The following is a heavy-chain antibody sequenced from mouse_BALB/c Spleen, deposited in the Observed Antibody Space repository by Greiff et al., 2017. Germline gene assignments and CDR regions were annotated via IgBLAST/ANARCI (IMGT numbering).Heavy chain of an antibody. Sequence: QVQLKQPGAELVKPGASVKLSCKASGYTFTSYWMHWVKQRPGQGLEWIGEINPSNGRTNYNEKFKGKATLTADKSSSTAYMQLSSLTSEDSAVYDGARGYYDDDAEPVKFAYWGQGTLVTVSA. CDR3: ARGYYDDDAEPVKFAY. D-gene: IGHD2-4*01. CDR1: GYTFTSYW. CDR2: INPSNGRT. V-gene: IGHV1S81*02. J-gene: IGHJ3*01.